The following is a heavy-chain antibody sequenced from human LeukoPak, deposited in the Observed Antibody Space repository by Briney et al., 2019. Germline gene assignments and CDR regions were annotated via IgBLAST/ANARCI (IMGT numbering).Heavy chain of an antibody. CDR1: GYPFMNYD. Sequence: GASVKVSCKTSGYPFMNYDINWVRQATGQGLEWMGWINPHSGKTGYAQKFQGRVTMTTDTSANTAYMDLSSLRSDDTAVYYCARGDYEGNYYMDVWGKGTTVTISS. V-gene: IGHV1-8*01. CDR2: INPHSGKT. D-gene: IGHD4-17*01. CDR3: ARGDYEGNYYMDV. J-gene: IGHJ6*03.